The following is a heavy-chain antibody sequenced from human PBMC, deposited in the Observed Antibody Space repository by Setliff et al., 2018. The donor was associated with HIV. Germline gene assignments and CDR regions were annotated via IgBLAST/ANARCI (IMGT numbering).Heavy chain of an antibody. Sequence: GASVKVSCKASGYNFIDYNFIWVRQAPGQGLEWMGWISAYSGDINYSQKFQGRVTMTKDTSTSTAYMELRSLRSDDTAVYYCAIDGLSYNILPGSIAYFHSGMDVWGQGTTVTVSS. D-gene: IGHD3-9*01. CDR3: AIDGLSYNILPGSIAYFHSGMDV. J-gene: IGHJ6*02. CDR1: GYNFIDYN. V-gene: IGHV1-18*04. CDR2: ISAYSGDI.